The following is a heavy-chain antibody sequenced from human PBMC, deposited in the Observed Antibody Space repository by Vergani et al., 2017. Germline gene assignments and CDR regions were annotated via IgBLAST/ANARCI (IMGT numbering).Heavy chain of an antibody. CDR2: ISGSGGST. CDR3: AKDLKGGVGATPISYYYYYGMDV. J-gene: IGHJ6*02. Sequence: EVQLVESGGGLVQPGGSLRLSCAASGFTFSSYSMNWVRQAPGKGLEWVSAISGSGGSTYYADSVKGRFTISRDNSKNTLYLQMNSLRAEDTAVYYCAKDLKGGVGATPISYYYYYGMDVWGQGTTVTVSS. V-gene: IGHV3-23*04. D-gene: IGHD1-26*01. CDR1: GFTFSSYS.